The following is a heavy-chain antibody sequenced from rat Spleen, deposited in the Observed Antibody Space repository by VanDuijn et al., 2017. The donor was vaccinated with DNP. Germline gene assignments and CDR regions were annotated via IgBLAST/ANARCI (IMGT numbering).Heavy chain of an antibody. CDR3: ANYNSYDGTY. CDR2: ISASGGGT. Sequence: EVQLVESGGDLVQPGRSLKLSCAASGFTFSNYDMAWVRQAPTKGLEWVASISASGGGTYYPDSVKGRFTISRDNADNTVYLQMNSLRSEDTATYYCANYNSYDGTYWGQGVMVTVSS. D-gene: IGHD1-12*02. V-gene: IGHV5S13*01. J-gene: IGHJ2*01. CDR1: GFTFSNYD.